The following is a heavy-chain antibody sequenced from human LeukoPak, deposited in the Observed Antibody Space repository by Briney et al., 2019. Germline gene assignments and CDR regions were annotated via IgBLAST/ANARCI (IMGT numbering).Heavy chain of an antibody. Sequence: ASVKVSCKASGYTFTGYYMHWARQAPGQGLEWMGWINPNSGGTNYAQKFQGRVTMTRDTSISTAYMELSRLRSDDTAVYYCARASDSSGYLFDPWGQGTLVTVSS. CDR3: ARASDSSGYLFDP. CDR2: INPNSGGT. CDR1: GYTFTGYY. D-gene: IGHD3-22*01. V-gene: IGHV1-2*02. J-gene: IGHJ5*02.